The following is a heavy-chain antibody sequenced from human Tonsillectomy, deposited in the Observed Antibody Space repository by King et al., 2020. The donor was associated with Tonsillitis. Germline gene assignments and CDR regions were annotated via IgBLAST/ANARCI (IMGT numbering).Heavy chain of an antibody. Sequence: VQLQESGPGLVKPSETLSLTCTVSGGSISSYYWSWIRQPPGKGLEWMGYIYYSGSTNYNPSLKSRVTISVDTSKNQFSLKLSSVTAADTAVYYCARAGYYYDSSGYGGAFDIWGQGTMVTVSS. J-gene: IGHJ3*02. V-gene: IGHV4-59*01. CDR2: IYYSGST. CDR1: GGSISSYY. CDR3: ARAGYYYDSSGYGGAFDI. D-gene: IGHD3-22*01.